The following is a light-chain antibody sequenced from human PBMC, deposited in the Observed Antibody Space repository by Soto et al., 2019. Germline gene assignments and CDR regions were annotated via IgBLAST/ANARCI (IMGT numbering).Light chain of an antibody. CDR1: QSLVYSDGNTY. V-gene: IGKV2-30*01. CDR2: RVS. Sequence: DVVMTQSPLSLSVTLGQPASISCRSSQSLVYSDGNTYLHWFRQRPGQPPRRLIHRVSNRDSGVPDRFSGSGSGTDFTLKISRVEAEDVGGYYCMQGTHFPPWTFGQGTKVEI. CDR3: MQGTHFPPWT. J-gene: IGKJ1*01.